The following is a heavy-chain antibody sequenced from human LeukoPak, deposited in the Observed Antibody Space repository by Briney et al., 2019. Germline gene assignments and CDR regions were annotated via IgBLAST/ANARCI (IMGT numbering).Heavy chain of an antibody. CDR2: ISGSGGST. CDR1: GFTFSSYA. J-gene: IGHJ4*02. D-gene: IGHD3-10*01. CDR3: ARAARYGSGSYSSY. Sequence: GGSLRLSCAASGFTFSSYAMSWVRQAPGKGLEWVSAISGSGGSTYYADSVKGRFTISRDNSKNTLYLQMNSLRAEDTAVYYCARAARYGSGSYSSYWGQGTLVTVSS. V-gene: IGHV3-23*01.